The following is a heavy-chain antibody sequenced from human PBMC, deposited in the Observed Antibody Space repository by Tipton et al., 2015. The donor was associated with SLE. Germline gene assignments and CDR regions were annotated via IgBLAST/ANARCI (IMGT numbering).Heavy chain of an antibody. V-gene: IGHV4-34*01. D-gene: IGHD5-18*01. CDR2: INQSGRT. CDR3: ARALRGFSYGYGAYFDP. Sequence: TLSLTCAVYGGSFSGYYWSWFRQTPGKGLEWIGEINQSGRTDHSPSLRGRVTLSVDTSNQFSLNLTSVTAADTGVYYCARALRGFSYGYGAYFDPWGQGTLVTVSS. J-gene: IGHJ4*01. CDR1: GGSFSGYY.